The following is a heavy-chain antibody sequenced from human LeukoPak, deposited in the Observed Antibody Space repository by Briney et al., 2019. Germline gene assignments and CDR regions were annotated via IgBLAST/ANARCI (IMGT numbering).Heavy chain of an antibody. D-gene: IGHD3-22*01. J-gene: IGHJ4*02. Sequence: YADSVKGRFTISRDNSKNTLYLQMNSLRAEDTAVYYCASSYYDSSGYYFDYWGQGTLVTVSS. V-gene: IGHV3-53*01. CDR3: ASSYYDSSGYYFDY.